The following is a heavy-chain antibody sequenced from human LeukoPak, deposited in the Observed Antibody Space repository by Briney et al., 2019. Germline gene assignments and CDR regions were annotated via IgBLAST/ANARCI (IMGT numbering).Heavy chain of an antibody. CDR3: ARGGWYTAAAGTSYFDP. CDR1: GYTFTSYG. V-gene: IGHV1-18*01. D-gene: IGHD6-13*01. CDR2: ISAYNGNT. J-gene: IGHJ5*02. Sequence: ASVKVSCKASGYTFTSYGFSWVRQAPGQGLEWMGWISAYNGNTNYAQKLQGRVTMTTDTSTSTANMELRSLRSDDTAVYYCARGGWYTAAAGTSYFDPWGQGTLVTVSS.